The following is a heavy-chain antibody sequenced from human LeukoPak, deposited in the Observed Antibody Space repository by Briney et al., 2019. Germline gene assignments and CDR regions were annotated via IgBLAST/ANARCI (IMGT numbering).Heavy chain of an antibody. J-gene: IGHJ4*02. Sequence: KSSETLSLTCAVYGVSFSGYYWSWIRQPPGKGLEWIGEINHSGSTNYNPSLKSRVTISVDTSKKQFSLRLSSVTAADTAVYYCARTNIAARTFDYWGQGSLVTVSS. CDR2: INHSGST. V-gene: IGHV4-34*01. CDR3: ARTNIAARTFDY. CDR1: GVSFSGYY. D-gene: IGHD6-6*01.